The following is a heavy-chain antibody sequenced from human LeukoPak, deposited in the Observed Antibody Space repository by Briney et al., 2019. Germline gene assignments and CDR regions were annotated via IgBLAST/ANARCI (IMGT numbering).Heavy chain of an antibody. CDR1: GGSTSSGGYY. D-gene: IGHD4-17*01. Sequence: PSETLSLTCTVSGGSTSSGGYYWSWIRQHPGKGLEWIGYIYYSGSTYYNPSLKSRVTISVDTSKNQFSLKLSSVTAADTAVYYCARLVTTVTTFEASDGMDVWGQGTTVTVSS. J-gene: IGHJ6*02. V-gene: IGHV4-31*03. CDR3: ARLVTTVTTFEASDGMDV. CDR2: IYYSGST.